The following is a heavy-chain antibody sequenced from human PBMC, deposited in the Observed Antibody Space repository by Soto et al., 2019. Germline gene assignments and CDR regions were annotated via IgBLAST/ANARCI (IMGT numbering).Heavy chain of an antibody. CDR2: VSGSGDRT. Sequence: EVQLLESGGSLVQPGGSLRLSCTDSGFTFDSFAMTWVRQPPGKGLEWVSAVSGSGDRTYYTNSVKGRFTISRDNSKNTRSRKMNSLRDEDTANYYGAKVHYRGGWLTKVDSWGRETQVPVSS. J-gene: IGHJ4*02. CDR1: GFTFDSFA. CDR3: AKVHYRGGWLTKVDS. D-gene: IGHD3-9*01. V-gene: IGHV3-23*01.